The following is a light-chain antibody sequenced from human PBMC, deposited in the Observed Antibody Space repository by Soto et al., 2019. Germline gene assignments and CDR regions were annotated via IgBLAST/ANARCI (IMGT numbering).Light chain of an antibody. CDR1: QSVGSSY. J-gene: IGKJ4*01. Sequence: EIVLTQSPGTLSLSPGERATLSCRASQSVGSSYLAWYQQTPGQAPRLLIYGASSRATGIPDSFSGSGSGTDFTLTISRLEPEDFAVYYCQQYGDSPPTFGGGSKVEIK. V-gene: IGKV3-20*01. CDR2: GAS. CDR3: QQYGDSPPT.